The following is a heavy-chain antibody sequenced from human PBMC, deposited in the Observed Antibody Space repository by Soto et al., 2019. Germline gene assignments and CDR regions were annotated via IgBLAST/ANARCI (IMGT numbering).Heavy chain of an antibody. J-gene: IGHJ4*02. CDR3: ASSDGGSTIDY. Sequence: SETLSLTCSVSGCSISSSSYYWGWIRQPPGKGLQWIGTIYYSGSTYYNPSLKSRVTISVDTSKNQFSLKLISVTAVYTAVYYCASSDGGSTIDYWGQGALVTVSS. CDR2: IYYSGST. CDR1: GCSISSSSYY. V-gene: IGHV4-39*01.